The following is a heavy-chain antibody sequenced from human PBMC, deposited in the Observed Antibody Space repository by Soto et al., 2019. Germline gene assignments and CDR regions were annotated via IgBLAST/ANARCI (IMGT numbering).Heavy chain of an antibody. D-gene: IGHD3-10*01. CDR2: IYYSGST. CDR3: ARERLWFGEWDAFDI. J-gene: IGHJ3*02. V-gene: IGHV4-31*03. Sequence: QVQLQESGPGLVKPSQTLSLTCTVSGGSISSGGYYWSWIRQHPGKGLEWIGYIYYSGSTYYNPSLKSRVTRSVDTSKNQFSLKLSSVTAADTAVYCCARERLWFGEWDAFDIWGQGTMVTVSS. CDR1: GGSISSGGYY.